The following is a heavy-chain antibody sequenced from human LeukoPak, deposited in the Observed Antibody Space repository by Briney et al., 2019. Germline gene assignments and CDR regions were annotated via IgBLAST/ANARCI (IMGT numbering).Heavy chain of an antibody. V-gene: IGHV3-21*01. J-gene: IGHJ3*02. D-gene: IGHD5-12*01. CDR2: ISSSSSYI. CDR1: GFTFSSYS. Sequence: NPGGSLRLSCAASGFTFSSYSMNWVRQAPGKGLEWVSSISSSSSYIYYADSVKGRFTISRDNAKNSLYLQMNSLRAEDTAVYYCARENWGYSGYDSALDIWGQGTMVTVSS. CDR3: ARENWGYSGYDSALDI.